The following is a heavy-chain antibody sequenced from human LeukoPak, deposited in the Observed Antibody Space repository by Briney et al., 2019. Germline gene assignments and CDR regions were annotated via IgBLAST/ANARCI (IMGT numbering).Heavy chain of an antibody. D-gene: IGHD3-10*01. CDR3: ARDTKVYFGSGSYAPDY. Sequence: DSVKVRFTISRDNSKNTLYLQMNSLRVEDTAVYYCARDTKVYFGSGSYAPDYWGQGTLVTVSS. J-gene: IGHJ4*02. V-gene: IGHV3-30*01.